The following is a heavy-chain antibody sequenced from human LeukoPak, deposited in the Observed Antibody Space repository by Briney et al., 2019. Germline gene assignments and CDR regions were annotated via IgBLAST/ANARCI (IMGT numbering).Heavy chain of an antibody. J-gene: IGHJ4*02. CDR2: FIPLFGTP. CDR3: ARSGVRGADLAFFDF. V-gene: IGHV1-69*05. D-gene: IGHD3-10*01. CDR1: GGSFSSYA. Sequence: GASVKVSCKASGGSFSSYAFNWVREGPGQGLEWMGGFIPLFGTPNYAQRFQDRVTITTEASTTSIYMDLSSLRYEDTAMFFCARSGVRGADLAFFDFWGQGTLVTVSS.